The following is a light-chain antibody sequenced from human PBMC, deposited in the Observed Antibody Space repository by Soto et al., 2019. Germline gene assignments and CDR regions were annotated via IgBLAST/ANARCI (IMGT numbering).Light chain of an antibody. CDR3: QQYHIAWT. Sequence: DIQMTQSPSTLSASIGDRVTITCRASQSINNWLAWYQQKPGKAPDLLIYDASSLEGGVPSRFSGSGSGTEFTLTINSLQPDDFATYYCQQYHIAWTFGQGTNVEIK. V-gene: IGKV1-5*01. J-gene: IGKJ1*01. CDR1: QSINNW. CDR2: DAS.